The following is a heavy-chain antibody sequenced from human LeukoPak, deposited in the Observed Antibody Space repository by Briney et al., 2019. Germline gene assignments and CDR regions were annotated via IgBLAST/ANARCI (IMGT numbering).Heavy chain of an antibody. D-gene: IGHD3-10*01. CDR3: AKLFYSSGMYHFDY. Sequence: PGGSLRLSCATSGFTFSTSAMSWVRQAPGKGLAWVSTISGSDGGTYYADSVKGRFTISRDNSKNTLYLQMNSLRAEDTAVFYCAKLFYSSGMYHFDYWGQGTLVTVSS. CDR1: GFTFSTSA. J-gene: IGHJ4*02. CDR2: ISGSDGGT. V-gene: IGHV3-23*01.